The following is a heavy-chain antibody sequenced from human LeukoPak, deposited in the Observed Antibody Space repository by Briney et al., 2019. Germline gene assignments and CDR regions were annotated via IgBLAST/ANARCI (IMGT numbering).Heavy chain of an antibody. CDR3: ARGGHDSGGYYRYYFDY. D-gene: IGHD3-22*01. V-gene: IGHV7-4-1*02. Sequence: ASVKVSCKASGYTFSSFAMNWVRQAPGQGLEWMGWINTNTGIPTYAQGFTGRFVYSLNTSVSTAYLQISSLKAEDTALYYCARGGHDSGGYYRYYFDYWGQGSLVTVSS. CDR2: INTNTGIP. CDR1: GYTFSSFA. J-gene: IGHJ4*02.